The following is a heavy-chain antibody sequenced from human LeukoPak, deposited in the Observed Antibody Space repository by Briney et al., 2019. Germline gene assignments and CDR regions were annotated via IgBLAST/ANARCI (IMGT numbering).Heavy chain of an antibody. CDR1: GGSISSGGYS. Sequence: PSQTLSLTCAVSGGSISSGGYSWSWTRQPPGTGLEWIGYIYHSGSTYYNPSLKSRVTISVDRSKNQFSLKLSSVTAADTAVYYCARVSGDGSYFDYWGQGTLVTVSS. CDR2: IYHSGST. J-gene: IGHJ4*02. V-gene: IGHV4-30-2*01. D-gene: IGHD4-17*01. CDR3: ARVSGDGSYFDY.